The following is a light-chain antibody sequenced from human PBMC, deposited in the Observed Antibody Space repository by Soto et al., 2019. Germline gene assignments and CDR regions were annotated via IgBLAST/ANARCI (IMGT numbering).Light chain of an antibody. CDR1: NIDSKN. V-gene: IGLV3-21*02. Sequence: SYVLIQPPSVSVAPGQTARISCGGTNIDSKNVQWFHQKPGQAPVLVVYDDTDRPSGIPERFSGSNSGNTATLTIRGVEAGDEADYYCQVWDTSSDHVVFGGGTKLTVL. CDR2: DDT. CDR3: QVWDTSSDHVV. J-gene: IGLJ2*01.